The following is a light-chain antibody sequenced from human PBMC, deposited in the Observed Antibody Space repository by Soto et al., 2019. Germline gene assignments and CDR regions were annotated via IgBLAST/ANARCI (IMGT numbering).Light chain of an antibody. CDR2: GAS. Sequence: EIGMTQSPPTLSVSPWERVTLSCRSSQDIRSSLAWYQQKPGQAPRLLIYGASIRATGVPATFSGSGSGTDFTLTISSLQPDDFATYYCQQYNSYSPWTFGQGTKVDIK. CDR1: QDIRSS. CDR3: QQYNSYSPWT. V-gene: IGKV3-15*01. J-gene: IGKJ1*01.